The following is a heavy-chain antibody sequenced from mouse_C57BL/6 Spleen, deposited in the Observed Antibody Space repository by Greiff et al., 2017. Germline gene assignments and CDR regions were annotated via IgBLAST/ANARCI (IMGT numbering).Heavy chain of an antibody. CDR1: GYAFSSSW. Sequence: QVQLQQSGPELVKPGASVKISCKASGYAFSSSWMNWVKQRPGKGLEWIGRIYPGDGDTNYNGKFKGKATLTTDKSSSPSYMQLSSLTSEDSAVYFCARYTTVAEYYFDYWGQGTTLTVSS. CDR2: IYPGDGDT. D-gene: IGHD1-1*01. CDR3: ARYTTVAEYYFDY. V-gene: IGHV1-82*01. J-gene: IGHJ2*01.